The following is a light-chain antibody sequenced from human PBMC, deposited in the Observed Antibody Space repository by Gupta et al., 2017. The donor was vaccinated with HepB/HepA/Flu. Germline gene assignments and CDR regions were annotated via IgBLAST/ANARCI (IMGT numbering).Light chain of an antibody. Sequence: QSVLNQPPSASMTPGQRVTISCSGSSSNIGSNFVFWYQQLPGTAPKLLIYKNNQRPSGVPDRVSGSKSGTSASLAISGLRSEDEADYYCAAWDDSLNSVIFGGGTKLTVL. V-gene: IGLV1-47*01. J-gene: IGLJ2*01. CDR1: SSNIGSNF. CDR3: AAWDDSLNSVI. CDR2: KNN.